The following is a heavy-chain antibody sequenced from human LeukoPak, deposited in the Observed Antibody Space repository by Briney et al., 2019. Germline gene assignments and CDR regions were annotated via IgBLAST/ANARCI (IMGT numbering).Heavy chain of an antibody. J-gene: IGHJ5*02. CDR2: ISSGGGNT. CDR3: ANRISGSSS. CDR1: GFTFSTYA. Sequence: QPGRSLRLSCAASGFTFSTYAMSWIRQAPGKGLEWVSAISSGGGNTDYADSVKGRLTISRDNSKNTVFLQMNSLRAEDTGVYYCANRISGSSSWGQGTLVTVSS. D-gene: IGHD3-10*01. V-gene: IGHV3-23*01.